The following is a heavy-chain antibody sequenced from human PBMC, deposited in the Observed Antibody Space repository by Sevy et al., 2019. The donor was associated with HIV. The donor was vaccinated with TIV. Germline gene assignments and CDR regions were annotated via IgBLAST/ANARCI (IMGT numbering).Heavy chain of an antibody. CDR3: ARGGDGTYSSGWYGYYYYYMDV. Sequence: ASVKVSCKASGYTFTGYYMHWVRQAPGQGLEWMGWINPNSGGTNYAQKFQGWVTMTRDTSISTAYMELSRLRSDDTVVYYCARGGDGTYSSGWYGYYYYYMDVWGKGTTVTVSS. CDR2: INPNSGGT. CDR1: GYTFTGYY. V-gene: IGHV1-2*04. D-gene: IGHD6-19*01. J-gene: IGHJ6*03.